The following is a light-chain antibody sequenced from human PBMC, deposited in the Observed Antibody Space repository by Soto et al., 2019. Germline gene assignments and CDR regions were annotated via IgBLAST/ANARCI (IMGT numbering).Light chain of an antibody. Sequence: QSALTQPASVSGSPGQSITISCTGTSSDVGGYDYVSWYQQHPGKAPKFMIYEVTNRPSGVSHRFSGSKSGNTASLTISGLQAEDEADYYCTSYTTTSTYVSGTGTKATVL. V-gene: IGLV2-14*01. CDR2: EVT. CDR3: TSYTTTSTYV. J-gene: IGLJ1*01. CDR1: SSDVGGYDY.